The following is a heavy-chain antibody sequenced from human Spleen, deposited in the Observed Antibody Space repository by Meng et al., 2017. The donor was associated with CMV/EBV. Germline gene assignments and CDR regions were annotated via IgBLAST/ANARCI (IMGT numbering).Heavy chain of an antibody. Sequence: ASVKVSCKTSGYTFTTYGISWVRQAPGQGLEWMGWISGYNRNTNYAQKFQGRVTLTTDTSASTAYMELRSLRSDDTAVYYCARDQWELPSPKVDYWGQGTLVTVSS. J-gene: IGHJ4*02. V-gene: IGHV1-18*01. CDR1: GYTFTTYG. CDR3: ARDQWELPSPKVDY. CDR2: ISGYNRNT. D-gene: IGHD3-10*01.